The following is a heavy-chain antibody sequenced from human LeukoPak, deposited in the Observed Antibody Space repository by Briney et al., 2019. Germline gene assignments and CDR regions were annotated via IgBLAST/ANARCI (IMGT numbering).Heavy chain of an antibody. CDR1: GGSFSGYY. CDR2: INHSGST. V-gene: IGHV4-34*01. CDR3: ARGGGGYLTNNWFDP. J-gene: IGHJ5*02. D-gene: IGHD1-1*01. Sequence: SETLSLTCAVYGGSFSGYYWSWIRQPPGKGLEWIGEINHSGSTNYNPSLKSRVTISVDTSKNQFSLKLSSVTAADTAVYYCARGGGGYLTNNWFDPWSQGTLVTVSS.